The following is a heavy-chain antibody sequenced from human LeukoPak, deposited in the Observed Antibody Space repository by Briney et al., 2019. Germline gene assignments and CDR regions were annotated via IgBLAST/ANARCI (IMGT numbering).Heavy chain of an antibody. Sequence: SETLSLTCTVSGGSISTSSYYWSWIRQPPGKGLEWIGEINHSGSINYNPSLKSRVTISVDTSKNQFSLKLSSVTPADTAVYYCARGGMITFGAINWFDPWGQGTQVTVSS. D-gene: IGHD3-16*01. CDR2: INHSGSI. CDR1: GGSISTSSYY. J-gene: IGHJ5*02. CDR3: ARGGMITFGAINWFDP. V-gene: IGHV4-39*07.